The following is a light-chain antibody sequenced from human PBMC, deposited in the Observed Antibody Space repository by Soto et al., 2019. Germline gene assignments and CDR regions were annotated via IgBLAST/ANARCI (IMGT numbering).Light chain of an antibody. V-gene: IGKV3-15*01. CDR1: QGVGST. CDR2: DAS. J-gene: IGKJ4*01. Sequence: ELVLTQPPATLSVSPGERATLSCRASQGVGSTLAWYQQEPGRAPRLLIYDASTRAAGIPARFSGDGSGTEFTLTISGLQSDDFAVYYCQHYMTWPLTFGGGTKVDIK. CDR3: QHYMTWPLT.